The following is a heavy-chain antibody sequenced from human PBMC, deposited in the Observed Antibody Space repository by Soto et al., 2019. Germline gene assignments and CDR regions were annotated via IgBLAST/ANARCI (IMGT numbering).Heavy chain of an antibody. J-gene: IGHJ6*02. CDR3: ARVHIVGIHYYYGMDV. CDR2: INHSGST. V-gene: IGHV4-34*01. Sequence: PSETLSLTCAVYGGSFSGYYWSWIRQPPGKGLEWIGEINHSGSTNYNPSLKSRVTISVDTSKNQFSLKLSSVTAADTAVYYCARVHIVGIHYYYGMDVWGQGTTVTVSS. CDR1: GGSFSGYY. D-gene: IGHD2-15*01.